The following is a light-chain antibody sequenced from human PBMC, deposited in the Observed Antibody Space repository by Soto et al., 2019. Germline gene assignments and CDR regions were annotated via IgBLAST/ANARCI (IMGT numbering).Light chain of an antibody. J-gene: IGKJ5*01. CDR2: SAS. CDR3: QQSYKIPPT. CDR1: QSISRY. Sequence: DIQMTQSTSSLSASVGDSVTISCRASQSISRYLNRYQQKPGKAPKLLIFSASGLQSGVPSRFSGGGYGTEFTLTISSLQPEDSASYYCQQSYKIPPTFGQGTRLEIK. V-gene: IGKV1-39*01.